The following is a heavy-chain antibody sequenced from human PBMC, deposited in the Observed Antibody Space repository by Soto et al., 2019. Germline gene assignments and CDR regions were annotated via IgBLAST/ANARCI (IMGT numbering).Heavy chain of an antibody. D-gene: IGHD3-3*01. V-gene: IGHV3-11*01. CDR3: ASHYDLWTGYLSPVDY. CDR2: IDTSSNKI. J-gene: IGHJ4*02. CDR1: GYTFSDYY. Sequence: GGSLRLSCAASGYTFSDYYLSWIRQAPGKGLEWISYIDTSSNKIYYADSVRGRFTISRDNGKNSLFLEMNNLRVEDTAVYFCASHYDLWTGYLSPVDYWGRGTLVTVSS.